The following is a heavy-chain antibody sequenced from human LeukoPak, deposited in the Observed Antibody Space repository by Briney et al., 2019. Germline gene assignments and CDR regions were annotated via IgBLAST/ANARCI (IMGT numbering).Heavy chain of an antibody. Sequence: SETLSLTCTVSGGSISSSSYYWGWIRQPPGKGLEWIGSIYYSGSTYYNPSLKSRVTISVDTSKNQFSLKLSSVTAADTAVYYCARVGQQLVRYYMDVWGKGTTVTVSS. CDR1: GGSISSSSYY. J-gene: IGHJ6*03. D-gene: IGHD6-6*01. CDR3: ARVGQQLVRYYMDV. CDR2: IYYSGST. V-gene: IGHV4-39*01.